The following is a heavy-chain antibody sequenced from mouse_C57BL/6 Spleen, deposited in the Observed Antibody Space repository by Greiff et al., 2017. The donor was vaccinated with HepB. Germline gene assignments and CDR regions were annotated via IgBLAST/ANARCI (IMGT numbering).Heavy chain of an antibody. J-gene: IGHJ2*01. D-gene: IGHD4-1*01. CDR3: ARSWDYFDY. V-gene: IGHV5-6*01. Sequence: DVQLVESGGDLVKPGGSLKLSCAASGFTFSSYGMSWVRQTPDKRLEWVATISSGGSYTYYPDSVKGRFTISRDNAKNTLYLQMSSLKSEDTAMYYCARSWDYFDYWGQGTTLTVSS. CDR1: GFTFSSYG. CDR2: ISSGGSYT.